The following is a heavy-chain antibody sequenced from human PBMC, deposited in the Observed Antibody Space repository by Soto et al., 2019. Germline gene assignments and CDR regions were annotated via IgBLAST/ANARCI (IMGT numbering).Heavy chain of an antibody. D-gene: IGHD3-22*01. J-gene: IGHJ4*02. CDR3: ARTKYDSSGYYFDHYFDY. CDR1: GYSFTSYW. CDR2: IYPGDSDT. V-gene: IGHV5-51*01. Sequence: GESLKISCKGSGYSFTSYWIGWVRQMPGKGLEWMGIIYPGDSDTRNSPSFQGQVTISADKSISTDYLQWSSLKAPDTAMYYCARTKYDSSGYYFDHYFDYWGQGTLVTVSS.